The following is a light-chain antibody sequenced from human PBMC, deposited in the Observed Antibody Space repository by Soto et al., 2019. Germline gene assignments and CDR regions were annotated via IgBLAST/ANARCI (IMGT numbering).Light chain of an antibody. CDR1: QSVSSSY. V-gene: IGKV3-20*01. J-gene: IGKJ2*01. CDR2: AAS. CDR3: QQYGSRTYT. Sequence: EIVLTQPPDTLSLSPGEIATLSCRASQSVSSSYITRYQQKPCQAHRLLIYAASSRDTGSTDRFSGSGSGTDFTLTISRREPEDFAVYYCQQYGSRTYTLGQGTKLEIK.